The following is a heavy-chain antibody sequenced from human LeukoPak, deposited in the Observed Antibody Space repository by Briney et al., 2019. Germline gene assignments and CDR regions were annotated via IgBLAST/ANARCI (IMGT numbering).Heavy chain of an antibody. Sequence: SETLSLTCTVSGGSISTYYWSWIRQPPGKGLEWIGYIYYSGSTNYNPSLKSRVTISVDTSKNQFSLKLRSVPAADTAVYYCVRVGGRYQLRYDYWGQGTLVTVSS. CDR2: IYYSGST. D-gene: IGHD2-2*02. V-gene: IGHV4-59*01. J-gene: IGHJ4*02. CDR3: VRVGGRYQLRYDY. CDR1: GGSISTYY.